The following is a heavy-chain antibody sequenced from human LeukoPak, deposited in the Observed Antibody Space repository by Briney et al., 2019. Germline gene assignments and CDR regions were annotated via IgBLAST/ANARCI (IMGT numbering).Heavy chain of an antibody. CDR2: IRSKAYGGTT. CDR3: TRGGDYYYYYYMDV. V-gene: IGHV3-49*04. Sequence: GGSLRLSCTASGFTFGDYAMSWVRQAPGKGLEWVGFIRSKAYGGTTEYAASVKGRFTISRDDSKSIAYLQMNSLKTEDTAVYYCTRGGDYYYYYYMDVWGKGTTVTVSS. J-gene: IGHJ6*03. D-gene: IGHD1-26*01. CDR1: GFTFGDYA.